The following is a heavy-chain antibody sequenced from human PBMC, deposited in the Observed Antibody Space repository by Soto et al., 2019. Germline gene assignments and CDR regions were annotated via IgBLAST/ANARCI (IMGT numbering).Heavy chain of an antibody. J-gene: IGHJ6*02. CDR3: ASFRIAATDPYGMDV. Sequence: QVQLVQSGAEVKKPAASVKVSCKAYGYTFTSYVISWGRQAPGQGLEWMGWIRAYNGNTNYAQKLQGRVTMTTDTSKSTAYMELRSLRADDTAVYYCASFRIAATDPYGMDVWGQGTTVTVSS. V-gene: IGHV1-18*01. CDR1: GYTFTSYV. D-gene: IGHD6-13*01. CDR2: IRAYNGNT.